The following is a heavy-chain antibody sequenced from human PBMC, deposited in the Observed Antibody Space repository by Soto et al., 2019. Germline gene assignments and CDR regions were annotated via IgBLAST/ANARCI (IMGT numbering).Heavy chain of an antibody. V-gene: IGHV5-10-1*01. CDR1: GYSFTSYW. CDR3: AGGVAATPYYYGMDV. J-gene: IGHJ6*02. D-gene: IGHD2-15*01. CDR2: IDPSDSYT. Sequence: PGESLKISCKGSGYSFTSYWISWVRQMPGKGLEWMGRIDPSDSYTNYSPSFQGHVTISADKSISTAYLQWSSLKASDTAMYYCAGGVAATPYYYGMDVWGQGTTVTVSS.